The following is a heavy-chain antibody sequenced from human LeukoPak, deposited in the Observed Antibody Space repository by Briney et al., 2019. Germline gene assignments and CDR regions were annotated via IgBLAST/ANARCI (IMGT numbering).Heavy chain of an antibody. D-gene: IGHD6-13*01. Sequence: GGSLRLSCAASGFTFSSYAVSWVRQAPGKGLEWVANIKQDGSEKYYVDSVKGRFTISRDNAKNSLYLQMNSLRAEDTAVYYCARCSSSWYNYYYMDVWGKGTAVTVSS. V-gene: IGHV3-7*01. CDR2: IKQDGSEK. J-gene: IGHJ6*03. CDR3: ARCSSSWYNYYYMDV. CDR1: GFTFSSYA.